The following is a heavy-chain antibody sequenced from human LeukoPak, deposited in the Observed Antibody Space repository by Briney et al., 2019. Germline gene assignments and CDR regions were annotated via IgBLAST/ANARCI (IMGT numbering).Heavy chain of an antibody. CDR3: TRGGYSGYDIHY. J-gene: IGHJ4*02. CDR2: ISYSGIT. D-gene: IGHD5-12*01. Sequence: SETLSLTCTVSGGSINTYYWSWIRQPPGKGLEWIGYISYSGITNYNPSLKSGVTISVDTSKNQFSLKLSSVTAADTAVYYCTRGGYSGYDIHYWGQGTLVTVSS. V-gene: IGHV4-59*01. CDR1: GGSINTYY.